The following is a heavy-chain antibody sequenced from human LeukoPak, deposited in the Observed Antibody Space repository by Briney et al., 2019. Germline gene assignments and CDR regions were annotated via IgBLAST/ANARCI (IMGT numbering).Heavy chain of an antibody. CDR3: ARDWGITGTQVLDY. Sequence: GGSLRLSCAASGFTFSSYGIHWVRQAPGKGLEWVAVISYDGSNKYYADSVKGRFTISRDNSKNTLYLQMHSLRAEDTAVHYCARDWGITGTQVLDYWGQGTPVTVSS. CDR1: GFTFSSYG. J-gene: IGHJ4*02. CDR2: ISYDGSNK. D-gene: IGHD1-20*01. V-gene: IGHV3-30*03.